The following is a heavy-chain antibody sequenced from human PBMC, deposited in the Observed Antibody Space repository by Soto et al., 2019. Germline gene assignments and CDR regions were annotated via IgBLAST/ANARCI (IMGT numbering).Heavy chain of an antibody. CDR1: GGSISSYY. V-gene: IGHV4-59*01. CDR3: ARGSWGLAVYDY. CDR2: IYYSGST. Sequence: QVQLQESGPGLVKPSETLSLTCTVSGGSISSYYWSWIRQPPGKGLEWIGYIYYSGSTNYNPSLKSRVTISVDTSKNQFSLKLSSVTAADTAVYYCARGSWGLAVYDYWGQGTLVTVSS. J-gene: IGHJ4*02. D-gene: IGHD6-19*01.